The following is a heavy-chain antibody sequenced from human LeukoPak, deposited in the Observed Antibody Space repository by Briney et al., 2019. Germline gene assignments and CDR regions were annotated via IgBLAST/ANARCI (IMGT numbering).Heavy chain of an antibody. CDR2: ISGSGGAA. J-gene: IGHJ4*02. CDR1: GXTFSSYA. CDR3: APDLRGSAWSLDD. Sequence: GGSLRLSCAASGXTFSSYAIGWVRQAPGKGLEWVSLISGSGGAAFFADSVKGRFTISRDNSKNTVYLQMGGLRAEDTAVYYCAPDLRGSAWSLDDWGQGTLVTVSS. D-gene: IGHD6-13*01. V-gene: IGHV3-23*01.